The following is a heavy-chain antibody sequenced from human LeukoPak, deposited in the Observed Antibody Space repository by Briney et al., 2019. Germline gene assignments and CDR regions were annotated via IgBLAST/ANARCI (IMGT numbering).Heavy chain of an antibody. CDR3: ARGPGDYTNDY. J-gene: IGHJ4*02. CDR1: GGSFSGYY. V-gene: IGHV4-34*01. CDR2: INHSGST. D-gene: IGHD4-11*01. Sequence: SETLSLTCAVCGGSFSGYYWSWLRQPPGKGLEWIGEINHSGSTNYNPSLKSRVTISVDTSKNQFSLKLSSVTAADTAVYYCARGPGDYTNDYWGQGTLVTVSS.